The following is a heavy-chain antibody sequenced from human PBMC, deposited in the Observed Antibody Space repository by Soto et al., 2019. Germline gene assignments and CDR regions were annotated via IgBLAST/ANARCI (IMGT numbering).Heavy chain of an antibody. V-gene: IGHV4-59*01. J-gene: IGHJ6*02. Sequence: QVQLQESGPGLVKPSETLSLTCTVSGGSISSYYWSWIRQPPGKGLEWIGYIYYSGSTNYNPSLKSRVTISLGTSKNQFSLKLSSVTAADPAVYYCAREGLTGTIGLYYYYGMDVWGQGTTVTVSS. CDR3: AREGLTGTIGLYYYYGMDV. CDR1: GGSISSYY. CDR2: IYYSGST. D-gene: IGHD1-7*01.